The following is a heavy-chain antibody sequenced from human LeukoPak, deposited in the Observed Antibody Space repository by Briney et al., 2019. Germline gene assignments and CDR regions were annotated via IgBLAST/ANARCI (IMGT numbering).Heavy chain of an antibody. D-gene: IGHD1-26*01. Sequence: GRSLRLSWSASGFTFSRYAMHWVRQAPGKGLEYVSGINDNGGRTHYGDSVKGRFSISRDNSKNTLHLQMSTLRAEDTALYYCVKDVGGSYAFDYWGQGILVTVAS. CDR1: GFTFSRYA. CDR2: INDNGGRT. CDR3: VKDVGGSYAFDY. J-gene: IGHJ4*02. V-gene: IGHV3-64D*09.